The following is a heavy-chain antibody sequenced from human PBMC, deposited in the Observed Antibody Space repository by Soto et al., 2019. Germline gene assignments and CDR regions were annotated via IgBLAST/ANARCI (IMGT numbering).Heavy chain of an antibody. CDR2: ISYDGRTA. V-gene: IGHV3-30*18. CDR3: AKNGRDGYTTLTYFDS. CDR1: GFTFRNYG. Sequence: QVQLVESGGGVVQPGRSLRLSCAASGFTFRNYGMHWVRQAPDQGLEWVAIISYDGRTAYYADSVRGRFTISRDNSNNTLYLLMNSLRPEDTAVYSCAKNGRDGYTTLTYFDSWGQGTLVTVSS. D-gene: IGHD5-12*01. J-gene: IGHJ4*02.